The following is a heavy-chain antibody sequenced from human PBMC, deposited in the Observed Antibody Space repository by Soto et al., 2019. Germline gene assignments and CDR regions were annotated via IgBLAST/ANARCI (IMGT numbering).Heavy chain of an antibody. Sequence: QVQLQESGPGLVKPSQTLSLTCTVSGGSISSGDYYWSWIRQPPGKGLEWIGYIYYSGSTYYNPSLKSRVSISVDTSKNQYSLKLSAVTAADTDVYYCARDTYDRSGYYPFDYWGQGTMVNVSS. J-gene: IGHJ4*02. V-gene: IGHV4-30-4*01. CDR1: GGSISSGDYY. CDR2: IYYSGST. D-gene: IGHD3-22*01. CDR3: ARDTYDRSGYYPFDY.